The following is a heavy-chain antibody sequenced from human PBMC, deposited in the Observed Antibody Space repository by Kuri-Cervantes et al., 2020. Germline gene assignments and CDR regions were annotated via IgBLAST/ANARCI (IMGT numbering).Heavy chain of an antibody. V-gene: IGHV3-30*02. CDR1: GFTFSSYG. J-gene: IGHJ4*02. CDR2: SWYDGNDK. CDR3: AKDSLKLPFDY. D-gene: IGHD1-7*01. Sequence: GGSLRLSCAASGFTFSSYGLHWVRQAPGKGLEWVAFSWYDGNDKYYGDSVKGRFTISRDNSKNTLYLQMNSLRAEDTAVYYCAKDSLKLPFDYWGQGTLVTVSS.